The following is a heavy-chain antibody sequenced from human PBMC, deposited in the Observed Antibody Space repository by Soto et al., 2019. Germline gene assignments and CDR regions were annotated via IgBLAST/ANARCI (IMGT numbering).Heavy chain of an antibody. CDR2: IYHSGST. V-gene: IGHV4-38-2*01. D-gene: IGHD4-17*01. CDR3: ARFRPTVTTSAIFY. J-gene: IGHJ4*02. CDR1: GYSISSGYY. Sequence: SSETLSLTCAVSGYSISSGYYWGWIRQPPGKGLEWIGSIYHSGSTYYNPSLKSRVTISVDTSKNQFSLKLSSVTAADTAVYYCARFRPTVTTSAIFYWGQGTLVTVSS.